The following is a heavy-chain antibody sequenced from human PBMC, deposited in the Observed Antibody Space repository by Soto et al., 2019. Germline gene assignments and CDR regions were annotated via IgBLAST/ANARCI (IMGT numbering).Heavy chain of an antibody. CDR1: GFNVSSNY. J-gene: IGHJ4*02. D-gene: IGHD3-22*01. CDR2: IYSGGST. V-gene: IGHV3-66*01. CDR3: VRDYNDGSGRFDY. Sequence: GGSLRLSCAASGFNVSSNYMSWVRQAPGKGLEWVSVIYSGGSTYYADSVKGRFTISRDNSRSTLYLQMNSLRTEDTAIYYCVRDYNDGSGRFDYWGQGALVTVSS.